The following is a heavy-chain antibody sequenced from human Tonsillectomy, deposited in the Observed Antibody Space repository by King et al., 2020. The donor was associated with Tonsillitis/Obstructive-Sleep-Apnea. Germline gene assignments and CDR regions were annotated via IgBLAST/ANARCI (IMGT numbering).Heavy chain of an antibody. J-gene: IGHJ5*02. Sequence: VQLVQSEAEVKKPGESLKISCKGSGYSFSSYWIAWVRQMPGKGLEWMGSIYPGDSDTRHSPSFQGQVTISADKSISTAYLQWTSLKASDTAMYYCARQGCSSTSSYSHCIWFDPWGQGTLVTVSS. CDR3: ARQGCSSTSSYSHCIWFDP. V-gene: IGHV5-51*01. CDR2: IYPGDSDT. D-gene: IGHD2-2*01. CDR1: GYSFSSYW.